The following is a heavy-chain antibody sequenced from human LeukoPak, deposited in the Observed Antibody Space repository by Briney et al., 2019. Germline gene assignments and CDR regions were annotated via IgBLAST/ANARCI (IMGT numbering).Heavy chain of an antibody. CDR3: VKEGSGWYYLDY. Sequence: GGSLRLSCAASGFRFSSYDIHWVRQAPGKGLEWVTFIESDGTKEYYADSVKGRFTISRDNSKNTVYVQMNTLRAEDTAVYYCVKEGSGWYYLDYWGQGTVVTVSS. CDR1: GFRFSSYD. J-gene: IGHJ4*02. D-gene: IGHD6-19*01. V-gene: IGHV3-30*02. CDR2: IESDGTKE.